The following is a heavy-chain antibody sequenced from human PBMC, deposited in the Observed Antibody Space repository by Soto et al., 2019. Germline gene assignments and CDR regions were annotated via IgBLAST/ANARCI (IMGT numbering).Heavy chain of an antibody. Sequence: EVQVVESGGGVVEPGGSLRLSCAASGFTLSAYAMHWVRQAEGRGLEWVSALGAADDPYYLVSVKGRFTISRENAKNSLYLQMNNLRAGDTAVYYCARAYSGRLPRRADYYYAMDVWGQGTTVTVSS. CDR2: LGAADDP. J-gene: IGHJ6*02. D-gene: IGHD2-15*01. V-gene: IGHV3-13*05. CDR3: ARAYSGRLPRRADYYYAMDV. CDR1: GFTLSAYA.